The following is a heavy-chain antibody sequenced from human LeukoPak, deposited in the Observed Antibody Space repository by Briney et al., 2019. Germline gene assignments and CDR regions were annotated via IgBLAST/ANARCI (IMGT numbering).Heavy chain of an antibody. J-gene: IGHJ4*02. CDR1: GYTFTSYD. Sequence: ASVKVSCKASGYTFTSYDISWVRQAPGQGLEWMGWISAYNGNTNYAQKLQGRVTMTTDTSTSTAYMELRSLRSDDTAVYYCARDFRVVGATDIDYWGQGTLVTVSS. CDR3: ARDFRVVGATDIDY. V-gene: IGHV1-18*01. CDR2: ISAYNGNT. D-gene: IGHD1-26*01.